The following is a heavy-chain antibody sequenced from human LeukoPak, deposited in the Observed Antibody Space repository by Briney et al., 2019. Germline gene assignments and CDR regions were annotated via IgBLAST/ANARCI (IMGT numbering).Heavy chain of an antibody. J-gene: IGHJ4*02. CDR1: GSTFSSYA. CDR3: AKDEYYYGSGSCFDY. CDR2: ISGSGGST. Sequence: GGSLRLSCAASGSTFSSYAMSWVRQAPGKGLEWVSAISGSGGSTYYADSVKGRFTISRDNSKNTLYLQMNSLRAEDTAVYYCAKDEYYYGSGSCFDYWGQGTLVTVSS. D-gene: IGHD3-10*01. V-gene: IGHV3-23*01.